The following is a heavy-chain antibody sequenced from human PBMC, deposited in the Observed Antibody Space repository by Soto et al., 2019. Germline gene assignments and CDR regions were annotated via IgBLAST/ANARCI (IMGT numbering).Heavy chain of an antibody. CDR2: INTNTGNP. Sequence: QVQLVQSGSELKKPGASVKVSCKASGYTFTSYAMNWVRQAPGQGLEWMGWINTNTGNPTYAQGFTGRFVFSLDTSGSTAYLQICSLKAEDTAVYYCARDPGYCSGGSCYSDDHDAFDIWGQGTMVTVSS. CDR1: GYTFTSYA. D-gene: IGHD2-15*01. J-gene: IGHJ3*02. CDR3: ARDPGYCSGGSCYSDDHDAFDI. V-gene: IGHV7-4-1*01.